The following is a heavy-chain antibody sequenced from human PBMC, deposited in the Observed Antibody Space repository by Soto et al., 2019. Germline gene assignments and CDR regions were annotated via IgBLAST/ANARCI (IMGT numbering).Heavy chain of an antibody. CDR2: INPYNANT. D-gene: IGHD3-16*01. CDR3: SRNRVGGIWGDAFDI. J-gene: IGHJ3*02. V-gene: IGHV1-18*04. CDR1: GYTFTNHG. Sequence: QVQLVQSGTEVKKPGASVKVSCKTSGYTFTNHGINWVRQAPGQGLEWMGWINPYNANTNYAQKLQGRVTMTTDTPTATAYMEVRSLTSDETAVYYFSRNRVGGIWGDAFDIWGQGTVVTVSS.